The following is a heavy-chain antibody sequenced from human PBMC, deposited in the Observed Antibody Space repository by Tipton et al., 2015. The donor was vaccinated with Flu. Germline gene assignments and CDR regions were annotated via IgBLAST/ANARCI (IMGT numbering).Heavy chain of an antibody. CDR2: MYTSGST. Sequence: TLSLTCTVSGGSLSSYYWSWIRRPAGKGLEWIGRMYTSGSTNYNPSLKSRLTMSVDAFKQQFSLKLSSMTAADTAVYYCARGSGSGTFMIFDLWGQGTLVTVSS. D-gene: IGHD3-10*01. J-gene: IGHJ4*02. CDR3: ARGSGSGTFMIFDL. CDR1: GGSLSSYY. V-gene: IGHV4-4*07.